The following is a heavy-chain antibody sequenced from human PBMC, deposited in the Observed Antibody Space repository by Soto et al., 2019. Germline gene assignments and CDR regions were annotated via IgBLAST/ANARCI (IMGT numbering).Heavy chain of an antibody. V-gene: IGHV4-38-2*01. J-gene: IGHJ6*02. CDR1: GYSISSGYY. D-gene: IGHD2-15*01. CDR3: ARCRDGYGMDV. Sequence: SETLYLTCAVSGYSISSGYYWGWIRQPPGKGLEWIGSIYHSGSTYYNPSLKSRVTISVDTSKNQFSLKLSSVTAADTAVYYCARCRDGYGMDVWGQGTTVTVSS. CDR2: IYHSGST.